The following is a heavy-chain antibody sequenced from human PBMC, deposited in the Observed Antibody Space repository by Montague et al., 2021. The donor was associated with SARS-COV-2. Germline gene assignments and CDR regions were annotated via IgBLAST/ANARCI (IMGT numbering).Heavy chain of an antibody. CDR1: GGSFSGYY. Sequence: SETLSLTCAVYGGSFSGYYWSWIRQPPGKGLEWIGEINHSGSTNYNPSLKSRVTISVDTSKNQFYLKLSSVTAADTAVYYCESLTLGYCSSTSCYSDWFDPWGQGTLVTVSS. CDR3: ESLTLGYCSSTSCYSDWFDP. V-gene: IGHV4-34*01. J-gene: IGHJ5*02. CDR2: INHSGST. D-gene: IGHD2-2*02.